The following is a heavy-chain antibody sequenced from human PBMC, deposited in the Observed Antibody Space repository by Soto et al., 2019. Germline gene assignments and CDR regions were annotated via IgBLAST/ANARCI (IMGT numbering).Heavy chain of an antibody. CDR3: ARMDSSALGIDY. CDR1: GYSFTSNW. J-gene: IGHJ4*02. CDR2: IYPGDSDT. D-gene: IGHD3-22*01. V-gene: IGHV5-51*01. Sequence: EESLKISCNGSGYSFTSNWIGWVRQMPGKGLERMGIIYPGDSDTRYSPPFQGQVTISADKSISTAYLQWSRLKASDSAMYYCARMDSSALGIDYWGQGTLVTVSS.